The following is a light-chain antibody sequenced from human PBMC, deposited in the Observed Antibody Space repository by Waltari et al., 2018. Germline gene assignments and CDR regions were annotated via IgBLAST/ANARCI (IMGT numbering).Light chain of an antibody. CDR3: QQRHDWPLN. CDR1: QSVRSY. J-gene: IGKJ4*01. CDR2: DAS. Sequence: EILLTQSPVTLSVSPGERATLSCKASQSVRSYLAWYQQKPGQAPRLLIYDASNRASGIPARFSGSGPGTDFTLTISNVEPEDFAVYYCQQRHDWPLNFGGGTKLEIK. V-gene: IGKV3-11*01.